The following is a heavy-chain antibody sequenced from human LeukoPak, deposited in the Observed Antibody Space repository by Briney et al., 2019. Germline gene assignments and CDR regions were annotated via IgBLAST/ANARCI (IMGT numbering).Heavy chain of an antibody. Sequence: GGSLRLSCAASGFTFSSYAISWVRQAPGKGLEWGANIRPDGSEKSYVDSVKGRFTISRDIAKQSVFLQMTSLRVEDTAVYYCARLSAMVRGPEDIFYFEYWGLGTLVTVSS. CDR1: GFTFSSYA. CDR2: IRPDGSEK. CDR3: ARLSAMVRGPEDIFYFEY. D-gene: IGHD3-10*01. J-gene: IGHJ4*02. V-gene: IGHV3-7*01.